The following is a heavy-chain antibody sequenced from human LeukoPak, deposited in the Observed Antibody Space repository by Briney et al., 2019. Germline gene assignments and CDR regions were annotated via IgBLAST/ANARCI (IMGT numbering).Heavy chain of an antibody. Sequence: GGSLRLSCAASGFTFRSYAMHWVRPAAGKGLEYVSAISSNGGSTYYANSVKGRFTISRDNSKNTLYLQMGSLRAEDMAVYYCAREGWWPNDAFDIWGQGTMVTVSS. J-gene: IGHJ3*02. CDR1: GFTFRSYA. D-gene: IGHD2-15*01. V-gene: IGHV3-64*01. CDR3: AREGWWPNDAFDI. CDR2: ISSNGGST.